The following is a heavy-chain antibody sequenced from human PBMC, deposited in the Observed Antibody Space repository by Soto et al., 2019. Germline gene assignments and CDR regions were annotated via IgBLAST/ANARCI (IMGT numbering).Heavy chain of an antibody. J-gene: IGHJ4*02. CDR1: GYTFINYG. V-gene: IGHV1-18*01. Sequence: ASVKVSCKASGYTFINYGINWVRQAPGQGLEWMGWISAYNGNTNYAQKLQGRVTMATDTSTSTAYMELRSLRSDDTAVYYCARVGAYSSASGPDFWGQGTLVTVSS. CDR3: ARVGAYSSASGPDF. CDR2: ISAYNGNT. D-gene: IGHD6-6*01.